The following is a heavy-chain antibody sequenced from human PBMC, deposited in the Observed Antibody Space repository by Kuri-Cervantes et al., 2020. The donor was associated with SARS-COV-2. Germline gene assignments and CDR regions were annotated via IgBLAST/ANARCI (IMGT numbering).Heavy chain of an antibody. CDR3: TTRGSGEQLDGGYYYMDV. Sequence: SVKVSCKASGGTFSSYAISWVRQAPGQGLEWMGGIIPIFGTANYAQKFQGRVTITTDESTSTAYMELSSLRSEDTAVYYCTTRGSGEQLDGGYYYMDVWGKGTTVTVSS. CDR2: IIPIFGTA. D-gene: IGHD6-13*01. V-gene: IGHV1-69*05. J-gene: IGHJ6*03. CDR1: GGTFSSYA.